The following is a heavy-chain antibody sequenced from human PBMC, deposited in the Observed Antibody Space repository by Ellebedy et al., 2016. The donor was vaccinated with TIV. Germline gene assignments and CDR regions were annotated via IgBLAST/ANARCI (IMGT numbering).Heavy chain of an antibody. CDR1: GFTFSSYA. CDR3: AKDEYDFWSGPHP. CDR2: ISGSGGST. J-gene: IGHJ5*02. V-gene: IGHV3-23*01. Sequence: GESLKISXAASGFTFSSYAMSWVRQAPGKGLEWVSAISGSGGSTYYADSVKGRFTISRDNSKNTLYLQMNSLRAEDTAVYYCAKDEYDFWSGPHPWGQGTLVTVSS. D-gene: IGHD3-3*01.